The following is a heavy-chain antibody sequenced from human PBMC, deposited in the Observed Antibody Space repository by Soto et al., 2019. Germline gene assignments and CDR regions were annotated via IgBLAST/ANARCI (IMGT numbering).Heavy chain of an antibody. CDR3: ARGRYGDY. Sequence: QVHLVQSGAEVKNPGASVKVSFKGSGYDFTTYDITWVRQAPGQRLEWMAWISAHNGNTNYAPNLQGRVTVTRDTSTSTAYIELRSMRSDDTAVYYCARGRYGDYWGQGALVTVSS. V-gene: IGHV1-18*01. D-gene: IGHD1-1*01. J-gene: IGHJ4*02. CDR1: GYDFTTYD. CDR2: ISAHNGNT.